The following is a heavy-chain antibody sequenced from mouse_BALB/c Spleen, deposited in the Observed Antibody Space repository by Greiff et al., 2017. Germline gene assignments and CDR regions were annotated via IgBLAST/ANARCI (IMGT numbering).Heavy chain of an antibody. J-gene: IGHJ1*01. CDR1: GFSLTSYG. CDR2: IWAGGST. V-gene: IGHV2-9*02. CDR3: AREGYGNFRYFDV. D-gene: IGHD2-10*02. Sequence: VHLVESGPGLVAPSQSLSITCTVSGFSLTSYGVHWVRQPPGKGLEWLGVIWAGGSTNYNSALMSRLSISKDNSKSQVFLKMNSLQTDDTAMYYCAREGYGNFRYFDVWGAGTTVTVSS.